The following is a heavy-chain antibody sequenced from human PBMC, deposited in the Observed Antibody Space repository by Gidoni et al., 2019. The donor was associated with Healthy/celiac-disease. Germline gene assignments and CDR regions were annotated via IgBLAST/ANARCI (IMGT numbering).Heavy chain of an antibody. Sequence: QITLKESGPTLVKPTQTLTLPCTFSGFSLSTSGVGVGWIRQPPGKALEWLALIYWDDDKRYSPSLKSRLTITKDTSKNQVVLTMTNMDPVDTATYYCAHYCGGDCYFSYDAFDIWGQGTMDTVSS. V-gene: IGHV2-5*02. CDR3: AHYCGGDCYFSYDAFDI. D-gene: IGHD2-21*02. J-gene: IGHJ3*02. CDR2: IYWDDDK. CDR1: GFSLSTSGVG.